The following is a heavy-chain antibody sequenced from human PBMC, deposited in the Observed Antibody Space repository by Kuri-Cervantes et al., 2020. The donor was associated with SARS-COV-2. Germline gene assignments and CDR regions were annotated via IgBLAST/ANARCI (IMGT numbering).Heavy chain of an antibody. V-gene: IGHV1-69*13. CDR2: IIPIFGTA. J-gene: IGHJ4*02. Sequence: SVKVSCKASGGTFSSYAISWVRQAPGQGLEWMGGIIPIFGTANYAQKFQGRVTITADESTSTAYMELSSLRSEDTAVYYCARAYYYDSSGYYPGDYWGQGPLDPVSS. CDR3: ARAYYYDSSGYYPGDY. D-gene: IGHD3-22*01. CDR1: GGTFSSYA.